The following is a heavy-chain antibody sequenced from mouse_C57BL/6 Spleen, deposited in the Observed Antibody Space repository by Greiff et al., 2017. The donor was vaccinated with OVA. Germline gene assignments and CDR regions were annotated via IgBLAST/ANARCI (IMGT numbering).Heavy chain of an antibody. CDR2: IDPETGGT. CDR1: GYTFTDYE. D-gene: IGHD2-4*01. V-gene: IGHV1-15*01. J-gene: IGHJ3*01. CDR3: TSFYYDYDWFAY. Sequence: VKLMESGAELVRPGASVTLSCKASGYTFTDYEMHWVKQTPVHGLEWIGAIDPETGGTAYNQKFKGKAILTADKSSSTAYMELRSLTSEDSAVYYCTSFYYDYDWFAYWGQGTLVTVSA.